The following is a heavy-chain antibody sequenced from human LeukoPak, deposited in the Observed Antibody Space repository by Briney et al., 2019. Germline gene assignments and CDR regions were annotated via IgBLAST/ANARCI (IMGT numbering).Heavy chain of an antibody. Sequence: SETLSLTCTVSGGFISSYYWSWIRQPPGKGLEWIGYIYYSGSTNYNPSLKSRVTISVDTSKNQFSLKLSSVTAADTAVYYCARLGSSRPPFDYWGQGTLVTVSS. CDR2: IYYSGST. V-gene: IGHV4-59*08. CDR3: ARLGSSRPPFDY. J-gene: IGHJ4*02. D-gene: IGHD6-13*01. CDR1: GGFISSYY.